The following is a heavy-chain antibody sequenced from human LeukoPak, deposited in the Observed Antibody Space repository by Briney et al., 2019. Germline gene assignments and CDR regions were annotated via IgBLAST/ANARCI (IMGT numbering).Heavy chain of an antibody. Sequence: SETLSLTCAVYGGSFSGYYWSWIRQPPGKGLEWLGEINHSGSTNYNPSLKSRVTISVDSSKNQLSLKMSSVTAANTAVYYCARSTYYDYVWGSYRWYYFDYWGQGTLVTVSS. CDR1: GGSFSGYY. D-gene: IGHD3-16*02. V-gene: IGHV4-34*01. CDR3: ARSTYYDYVWGSYRWYYFDY. CDR2: INHSGST. J-gene: IGHJ4*02.